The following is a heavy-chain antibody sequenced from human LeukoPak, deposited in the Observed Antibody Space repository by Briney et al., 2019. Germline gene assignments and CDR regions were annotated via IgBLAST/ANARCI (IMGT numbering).Heavy chain of an antibody. CDR2: IYYSGST. D-gene: IGHD2-15*01. CDR1: GGSISSYY. Sequence: PSETLSLTCTVSGGSISSYYWSWIRQPPGKGLEWIGYIYYSGSTNYNPSLKSRVTISVDTSKNQFSLKLSSVTAADTAVYYCARSELLLLAFDIWGQGTMVTVSS. CDR3: ARSELLLLAFDI. V-gene: IGHV4-59*01. J-gene: IGHJ3*02.